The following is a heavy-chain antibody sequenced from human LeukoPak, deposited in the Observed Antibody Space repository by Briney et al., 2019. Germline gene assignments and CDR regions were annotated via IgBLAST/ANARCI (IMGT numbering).Heavy chain of an antibody. D-gene: IGHD3-3*01. J-gene: IGHJ5*02. CDR1: GYSISSGYY. CDR3: ARVFITIFGVVHNWFDP. V-gene: IGHV4-38-2*01. CDR2: IYHSGST. Sequence: SETLSLTCAVSGYSISSGYYWGWIRQPPGKGLGWIGSIYHSGSTYYNPSLKSRVTISVDTSKNQFSLKLSSVTAADTAVYYCARVFITIFGVVHNWFDPWGQGTLVTVSS.